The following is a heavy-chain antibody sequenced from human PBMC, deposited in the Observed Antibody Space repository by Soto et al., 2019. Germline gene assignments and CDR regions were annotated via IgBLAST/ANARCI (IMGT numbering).Heavy chain of an antibody. V-gene: IGHV1-69*01. D-gene: IGHD2-15*01. CDR2: IIPMFAAT. CDR1: GGSFSDFA. Sequence: QVQLAQSGAEMTKPGSSVKVSCRASGGSFSDFAFSWVRQAPGQGLEWMGGIIPMFAATKYAQRLQDRVTLTAVESTNTVYLALNSLTSEDTAIYYCARGAIVAVPAALSSYHDYTNYRFDSWGQGTLVTVSS. J-gene: IGHJ4*02. CDR3: ARGAIVAVPAALSSYHDYTNYRFDS.